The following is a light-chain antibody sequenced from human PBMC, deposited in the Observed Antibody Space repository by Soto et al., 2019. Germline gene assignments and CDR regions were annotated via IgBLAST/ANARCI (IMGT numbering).Light chain of an antibody. Sequence: DIVMTQSPDSLAVSLGERATINCKSSQSVLYSSNNKNSVAWYQQKPGQPPQLLIYWASTRESGVPDRFSGSESGTDFTLTISSLQAEDVAVYYLQQYYTTRWTFGQGTKVEMK. CDR1: QSVLYSSNNKNS. CDR2: WAS. CDR3: QQYYTTRWT. V-gene: IGKV4-1*01. J-gene: IGKJ1*01.